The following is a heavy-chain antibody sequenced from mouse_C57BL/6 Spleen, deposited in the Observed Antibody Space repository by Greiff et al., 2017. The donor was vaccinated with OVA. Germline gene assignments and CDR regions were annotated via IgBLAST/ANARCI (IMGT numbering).Heavy chain of an antibody. CDR3: ASAGNYGIAY. CDR2: IYPGRGNT. J-gene: IGHJ3*01. V-gene: IGHV1-76*01. D-gene: IGHD1-1*01. Sequence: VMLVESGAELVRPGASVKLSCKASGYTFTDYYINWVKQRPGQGLEWIARIYPGRGNTYYNEKFKGKATLTAEKSSSTAYMQLSSLTSEDSAVYFCASAGNYGIAYWGQGTLVTVSA. CDR1: GYTFTDYY.